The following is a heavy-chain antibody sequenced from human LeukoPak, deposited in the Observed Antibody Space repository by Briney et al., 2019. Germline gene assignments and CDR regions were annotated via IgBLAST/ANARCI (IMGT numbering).Heavy chain of an antibody. CDR1: GGSISSYY. J-gene: IGHJ4*02. D-gene: IGHD4-11*01. Sequence: PSETLSLTCTVSGGSISSYYWSWIRQPPGKGLEWIGYIYYSGSTNYNPSLKSRVTISVDTSKNQFSLKLSSVTAADTAVYYCARAPSRYSNLHFDYWGQGTLVTVSS. CDR2: IYYSGST. CDR3: ARAPSRYSNLHFDY. V-gene: IGHV4-59*01.